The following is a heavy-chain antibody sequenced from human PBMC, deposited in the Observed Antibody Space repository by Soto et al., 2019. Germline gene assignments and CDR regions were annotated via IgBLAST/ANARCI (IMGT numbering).Heavy chain of an antibody. J-gene: IGHJ4*02. Sequence: GASVKVSCKASGYTFATYAIFWVRQAPGQRLEWMGWINAGNGNTKYSQKFQGRVTITRDTSASTAYMELSSLSSEDTAVYYCARGHDFLTGYSFDYWGQGTLVTVSS. CDR1: GYTFATYA. V-gene: IGHV1-3*01. D-gene: IGHD3-9*01. CDR2: INAGNGNT. CDR3: ARGHDFLTGYSFDY.